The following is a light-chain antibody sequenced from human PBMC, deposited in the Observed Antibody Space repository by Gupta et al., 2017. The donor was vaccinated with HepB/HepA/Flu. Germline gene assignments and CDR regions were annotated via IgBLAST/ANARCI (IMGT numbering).Light chain of an antibody. Sequence: QSALTQPASVSGSPGQSITISFTGTSSDVGGYNYVSWYQQHPGKAHKLMIYDVSNRPAGVATRFSGSKSGNTASLTISGLKEEDAADYYCSADTSSSTRVFGGGTKLTVL. J-gene: IGLJ3*02. CDR3: SADTSSSTRV. CDR1: SSDVGGYNY. V-gene: IGLV2-14*03. CDR2: DVS.